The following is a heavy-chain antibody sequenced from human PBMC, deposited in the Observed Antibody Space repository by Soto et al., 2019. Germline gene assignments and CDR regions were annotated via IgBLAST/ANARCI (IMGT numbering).Heavy chain of an antibody. CDR2: ITGAGGST. CDR3: AKDREQQLVGYFCH. D-gene: IGHD6-13*01. J-gene: IGHJ1*01. Sequence: GGSLRLSCVASGFTFSSYAMSWVRQAPGKGLEWVSAITGAGGSTSYADPVEGRFTISRDNSKNTLYLQMDSLTAEDRAIFFWAKDREQQLVGYFCHLGQGTLVTGSS. CDR1: GFTFSSYA. V-gene: IGHV3-23*01.